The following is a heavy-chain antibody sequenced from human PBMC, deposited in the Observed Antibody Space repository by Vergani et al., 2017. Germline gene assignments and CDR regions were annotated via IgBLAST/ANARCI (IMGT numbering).Heavy chain of an antibody. CDR1: GFTFSSYW. D-gene: IGHD2-8*01. V-gene: IGHV3-74*01. Sequence: EVQLVESVGGLVQPGGSLRLSCAASGFTFSSYWMHWVRQAPGKGLVWVSRINSDGSSTSYADSVKSRFTISRDNAKNTLYLQMNSLRAEDTAVYYCARVSSKGSNTGAFDIWGQGTMVTVSS. CDR2: INSDGSST. J-gene: IGHJ3*02. CDR3: ARVSSKGSNTGAFDI.